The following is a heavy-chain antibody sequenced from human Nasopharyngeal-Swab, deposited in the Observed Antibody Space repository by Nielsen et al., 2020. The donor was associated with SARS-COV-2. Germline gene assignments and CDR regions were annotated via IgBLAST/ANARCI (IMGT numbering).Heavy chain of an antibody. CDR2: IYNTGST. D-gene: IGHD1-26*01. CDR3: ARRGLVGVTISFDY. V-gene: IGHV4-4*02. Sequence: VRQAPGKGLEWIGEIYNTGSTNYNPPLRSRVTMSVDKSKNQFSLKLSSVTAADTAVYYCARRGLVGVTISFDYWGQGTLVTVSS. J-gene: IGHJ4*02.